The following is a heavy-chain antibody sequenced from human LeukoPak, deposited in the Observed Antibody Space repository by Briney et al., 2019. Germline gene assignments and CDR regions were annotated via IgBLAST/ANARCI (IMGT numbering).Heavy chain of an antibody. V-gene: IGHV3-11*01. CDR3: ARLRRYCSSTSCYTNAFDI. CDR1: GFTFSDYY. J-gene: IGHJ3*02. Sequence: GGSLRLSCAASGFTFSDYYMSWIRQAPGKGLEWVSYISSSGSTIYYADSVKGRFTISRDNSKNTLYLQMNSLRAEDTAVYYCARLRRYCSSTSCYTNAFDIWGQGTMVTVSS. D-gene: IGHD2-2*02. CDR2: ISSSGSTI.